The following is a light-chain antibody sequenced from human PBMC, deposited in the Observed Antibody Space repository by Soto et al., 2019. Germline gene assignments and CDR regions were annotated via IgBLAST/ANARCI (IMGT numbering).Light chain of an antibody. V-gene: IGKV3-20*01. J-gene: IGKJ4*01. CDR3: QQYGSSALT. CDR2: GAS. CDR1: QSVSSIY. Sequence: EIVLTQSPGTLSLSPGERATLSCRASQSVSSIYLAWYQQKPGQAPRLLIYGASSRPTGIPDRLSGSGSGTDFTLTISRLEPEDFAVYYCQQYGSSALTFGGGTKVEIK.